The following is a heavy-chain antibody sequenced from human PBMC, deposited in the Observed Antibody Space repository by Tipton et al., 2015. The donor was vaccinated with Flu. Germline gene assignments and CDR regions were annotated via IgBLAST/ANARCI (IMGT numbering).Heavy chain of an antibody. J-gene: IGHJ6*02. CDR3: ATTVTSYSYHAMEV. Sequence: GSLRLSCAASGFTFRGFEMNWIRQAPGKGLEWVSYISLSGSTTYYADSVKGRFTLSRDNAGNSLSLQMDSLRPEDTAVYYCATTVTSYSYHAMEVWGQGTTVTVSS. CDR1: GFTFRGFE. V-gene: IGHV3-48*03. D-gene: IGHD4-17*01. CDR2: ISLSGSTT.